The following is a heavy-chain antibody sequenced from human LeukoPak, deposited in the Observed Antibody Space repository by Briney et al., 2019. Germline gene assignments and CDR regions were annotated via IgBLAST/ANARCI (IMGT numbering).Heavy chain of an antibody. D-gene: IGHD3-10*01. Sequence: ASVKVSCKASGYTFTGYYIHWVRQAPGQGLEWMGWINPSIGVTNYAQRFQGRVTMTRDTFISTAYMELSRLRSDDTAVYYCARDRGGFFDYWGQGTLVTVSS. CDR2: INPSIGVT. CDR3: ARDRGGFFDY. V-gene: IGHV1-2*02. J-gene: IGHJ4*02. CDR1: GYTFTGYY.